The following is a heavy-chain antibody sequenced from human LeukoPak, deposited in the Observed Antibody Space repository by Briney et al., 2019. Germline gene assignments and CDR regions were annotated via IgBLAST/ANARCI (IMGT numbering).Heavy chain of an antibody. Sequence: SSETLSLTCSVSGGSISSYYWSWIRQPAGKGLEWIGRIYTSGSTNYNPSLKSRVTMSVDASENQFSLNLNSVTAADTAVYFCARGGIIGSAVYYYGMDVWGQGTTVTVSS. D-gene: IGHD1-20*01. CDR2: IYTSGST. J-gene: IGHJ6*02. CDR3: ARGGIIGSAVYYYGMDV. CDR1: GGSISSYY. V-gene: IGHV4-4*07.